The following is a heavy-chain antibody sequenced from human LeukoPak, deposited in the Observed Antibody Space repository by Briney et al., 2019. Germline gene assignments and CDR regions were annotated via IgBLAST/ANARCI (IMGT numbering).Heavy chain of an antibody. V-gene: IGHV4-39*07. CDR1: GGSISSSTYY. D-gene: IGHD6-13*01. CDR3: GSSHSSSWYDF. J-gene: IGHJ4*02. Sequence: SETLSLTCTVSGGSISSSTYYWGWIRQPPGKGLEWIASMYYGESYSESTYYNPSLKSRVTISVDTSKNQFSLYFHSVTAADTAVYFCGSSHSSSWYDFWGQGTLVTVSS. CDR2: MYYGESYSEST.